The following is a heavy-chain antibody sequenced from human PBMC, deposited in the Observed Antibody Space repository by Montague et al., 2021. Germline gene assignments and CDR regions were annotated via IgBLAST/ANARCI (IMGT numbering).Heavy chain of an antibody. J-gene: IGHJ5*02. D-gene: IGHD4-17*01. V-gene: IGHV3-23*01. CDR1: GFPFSSYA. CDR2: ITSGGST. CDR3: TKDQDDYGDYVDWVDT. Sequence: SLRLSCAASGFPFSSYAMSWVRQAPGKGLKWVSSITSGGSTYYADSVTGRFTISRDNSKNTLYLQVNSLRAEDTAVYYCTKDQDDYGDYVDWVDTWGQGTLVTVSA.